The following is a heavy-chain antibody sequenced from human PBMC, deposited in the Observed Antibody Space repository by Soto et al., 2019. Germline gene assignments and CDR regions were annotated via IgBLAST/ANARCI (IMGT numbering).Heavy chain of an antibody. Sequence: QLQLQESGPGLVKPSETLSLTCTVSGGSISSSSYYWGWIRQPPGKGLEWIGSIYYSGSTYYNPSLKSRVTISVDTSKNQFSLKLSSVTAADTAVYYCVVSSWEPYYHYYYMDVWGKGTTVTVSS. CDR2: IYYSGST. CDR1: GGSISSSSYY. V-gene: IGHV4-39*01. CDR3: VVSSWEPYYHYYYMDV. J-gene: IGHJ6*03. D-gene: IGHD6-13*01.